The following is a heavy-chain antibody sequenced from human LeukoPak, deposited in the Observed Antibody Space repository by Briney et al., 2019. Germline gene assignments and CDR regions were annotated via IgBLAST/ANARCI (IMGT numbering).Heavy chain of an antibody. V-gene: IGHV3-21*01. CDR1: GFTFSTYS. J-gene: IGHJ6*03. Sequence: GGSLRLSCAASGFTFSTYSMNWVRQAPGKGLEWVSSIRRSSSYIYCADSVKGRFTISRDNAKNSLYLQMNSLTAEDTAVYYCARQVRYFDWLPYYYMDVWGKGTTVTISS. CDR3: ARQVRYFDWLPYYYMDV. D-gene: IGHD3-9*01. CDR2: IRRSSSYI.